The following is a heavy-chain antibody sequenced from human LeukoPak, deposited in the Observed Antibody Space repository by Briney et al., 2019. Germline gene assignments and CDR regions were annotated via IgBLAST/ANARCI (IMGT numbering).Heavy chain of an antibody. CDR1: GGSISSYY. V-gene: IGHV4-59*01. CDR3: ARGPGYSSSWYGGYYGMDV. J-gene: IGHJ6*02. D-gene: IGHD6-13*01. Sequence: PSETLSLTCTVSGGSISSYYWSWIRQPPGKGLEWIGYIYYSGSTNYNPSLKSRVTISVDTSKNQFSLKLSSVTAADTAVYYCARGPGYSSSWYGGYYGMDVWGQGTTVTVSS. CDR2: IYYSGST.